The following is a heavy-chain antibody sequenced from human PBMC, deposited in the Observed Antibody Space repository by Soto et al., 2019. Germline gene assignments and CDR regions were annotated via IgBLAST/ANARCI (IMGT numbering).Heavy chain of an antibody. Sequence: SETLSLTCAVSGGSISSGNWWTWVRQPPGKGPEWIGDIYHSGATNYNPSLMSRVTISVDKSKNHFSLRLSSVTAADTAVYYCARSFRGELELPTSALYFDYWGQGTLVTVSS. J-gene: IGHJ4*02. CDR2: IYHSGAT. D-gene: IGHD1-7*01. CDR3: ARSFRGELELPTSALYFDY. CDR1: GGSISSGNW. V-gene: IGHV4-4*02.